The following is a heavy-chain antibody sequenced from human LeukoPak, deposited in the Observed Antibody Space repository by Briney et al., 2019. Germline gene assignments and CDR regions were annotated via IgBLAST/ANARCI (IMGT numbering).Heavy chain of an antibody. J-gene: IGHJ4*02. D-gene: IGHD5-24*01. CDR1: GFTFSSHG. V-gene: IGHV3-23*01. Sequence: GGSLRLSCAVSGFTFSSHGMGWVRQAQGKGLEWVAGITDNGGDRNYADSVKGRFTISRDNSKSTLDLQMNSLRAEDTALYYCASEGVWGWAQYDYWGQGVLVIVSS. CDR2: ITDNGGDR. CDR3: ASEGVWGWAQYDY.